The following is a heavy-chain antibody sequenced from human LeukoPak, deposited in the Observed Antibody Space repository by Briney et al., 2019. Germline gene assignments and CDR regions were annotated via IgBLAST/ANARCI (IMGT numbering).Heavy chain of an antibody. CDR2: ISTSTSITTSV. V-gene: IGHV3-48*02. Sequence: PGGTLSLSCTASGFTFSSYGLNWVRQAPGKGLEWLSYISTSTSITTSVNYAESVKSQFTVCRDNAKNSVYLQMNSLRDEDTAVYYCARDLSLSYWGQGTLVTVSS. J-gene: IGHJ4*02. CDR1: GFTFSSYG. CDR3: ARDLSLSY.